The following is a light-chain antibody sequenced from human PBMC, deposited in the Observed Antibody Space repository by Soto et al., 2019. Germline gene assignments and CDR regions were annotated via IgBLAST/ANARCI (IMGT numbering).Light chain of an antibody. Sequence: DIQMTQSPSTLSASVGDRVTITCRASQSISSWLAWYQQKPGKPPKLLIYKASSLETVVPSRFSGSGSGTEFTLTISSLQPDDFATYYCQQYNTFPTFGQGTKVQIK. J-gene: IGKJ1*01. CDR2: KAS. CDR1: QSISSW. V-gene: IGKV1-5*03. CDR3: QQYNTFPT.